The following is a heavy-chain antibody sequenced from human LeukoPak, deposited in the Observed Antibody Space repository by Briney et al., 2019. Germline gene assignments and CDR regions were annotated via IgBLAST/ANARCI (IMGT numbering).Heavy chain of an antibody. CDR1: GFTFSSYS. V-gene: IGHV3-21*01. J-gene: IGHJ3*02. Sequence: PGGSLRLSCAASGFTFSSYSMNWVRQAPGKGLEWVSSISSSSSYIYYADSVKGRFTISRDNAKNSLYLQMNSLRAEDTAVYYCARDGAGYGGKRNDAFDIWGQGTMVTVSS. CDR3: ARDGAGYGGKRNDAFDI. D-gene: IGHD4-23*01. CDR2: ISSSSSYI.